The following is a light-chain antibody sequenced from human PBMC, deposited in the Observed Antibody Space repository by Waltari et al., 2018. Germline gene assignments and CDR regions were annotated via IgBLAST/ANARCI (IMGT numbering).Light chain of an antibody. Sequence: QLVLTQSPSTSASLGPSVKLTCTLSSGHSSYDIAWNQQQPEKGPRYLMKLNSDGSHIKGDGIPDRFSGSSSGAERYLAISSLQSEDEADYYCQTWDAGIQVFGGGTRVTVL. CDR1: SGHSSYD. CDR3: QTWDAGIQV. CDR2: LNSDGSH. J-gene: IGLJ3*02. V-gene: IGLV4-69*01.